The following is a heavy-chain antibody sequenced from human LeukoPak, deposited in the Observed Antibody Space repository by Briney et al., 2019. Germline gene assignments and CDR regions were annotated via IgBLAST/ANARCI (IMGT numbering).Heavy chain of an antibody. J-gene: IGHJ4*02. CDR1: GYTFTSYG. CDR3: ARHNLERRYSSSTFDY. CDR2: ISAYNGNT. D-gene: IGHD6-6*01. Sequence: GASVKVSCKASGYTFTSYGISWVRQAPGQGLEWMGWISAYNGNTNYAQKLQGRVTMTTDTSTSTAYMELRSLRSDDTAVYYCARHNLERRYSSSTFDYWGQGTLVTVSS. V-gene: IGHV1-18*01.